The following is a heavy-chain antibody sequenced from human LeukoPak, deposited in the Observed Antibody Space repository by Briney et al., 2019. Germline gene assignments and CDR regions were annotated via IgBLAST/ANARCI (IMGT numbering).Heavy chain of an antibody. CDR2: IGTGGET. Sequence: PGGSLRLSCAASGFIFSAYAMSWVRQAPGQGLEWISVIGTGGETHYAESVKGRFTISRDNSKNTLYLQMNSLRAEDTAVYYCAKSGSGWYYFDYWGQGTLVTVSS. D-gene: IGHD6-19*01. J-gene: IGHJ4*02. V-gene: IGHV3-23*01. CDR1: GFIFSAYA. CDR3: AKSGSGWYYFDY.